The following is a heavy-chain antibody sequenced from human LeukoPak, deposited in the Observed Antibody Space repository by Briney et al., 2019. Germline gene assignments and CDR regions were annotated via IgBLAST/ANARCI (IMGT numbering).Heavy chain of an antibody. Sequence: SETLSLSCAASGFSFSNYWRHWVRQPPGKGLEWVGYIYYRGSTSYNPSLKSRVTISIDTAKNTLYLKLSCITAEDTAVYYCMRDVASACVIYFRGQGTLVTVSS. J-gene: IGHJ4*02. CDR3: MRDVASACVIYF. CDR1: GFSFSNYW. V-gene: IGHV4-59*12. D-gene: IGHD2/OR15-2a*01. CDR2: IYYRGST.